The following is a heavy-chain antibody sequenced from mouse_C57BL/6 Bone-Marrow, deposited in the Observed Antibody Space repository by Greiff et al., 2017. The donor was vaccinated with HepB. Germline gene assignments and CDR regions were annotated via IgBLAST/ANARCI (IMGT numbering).Heavy chain of an antibody. V-gene: IGHV1-64*01. CDR3: ARRGRNPGFAY. Sequence: VHLVESGAELVKPGASVKLSCKASGYTFTSYWMHWVKQRPGQGLEWIGMIHPNSGSTNYNEKFKSKATLTVDKSSSTAYMQLSSLTSEDSAVYYCARRGRNPGFAYWGQGTLVTVSA. CDR2: IHPNSGST. CDR1: GYTFTSYW. J-gene: IGHJ3*01. D-gene: IGHD1-1*01.